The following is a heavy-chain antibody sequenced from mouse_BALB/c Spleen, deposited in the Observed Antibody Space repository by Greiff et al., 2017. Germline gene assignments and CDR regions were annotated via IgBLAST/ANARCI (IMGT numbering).Heavy chain of an antibody. D-gene: IGHD2-14*01. V-gene: IGHV1S137*01. Sequence: VKLQESGAELVRPGVSVKISCKGSGYTFTDYAMHWVKQSHAKSLEWIGVISTYYGDASYNQKFKGKATMTVDKSSSTAYMELARLTSEDSAIYYCARHYYRYDEAMDYWGQGTSVTVSS. CDR2: ISTYYGDA. CDR1: GYTFTDYA. J-gene: IGHJ4*01. CDR3: ARHYYRYDEAMDY.